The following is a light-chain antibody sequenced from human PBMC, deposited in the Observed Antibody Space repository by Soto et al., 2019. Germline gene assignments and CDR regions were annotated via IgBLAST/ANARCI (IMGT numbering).Light chain of an antibody. Sequence: EIVMTQSPATLSVSPGERATLSCRASQSVSSNVAWYQQIPGQTPRLLIYGASTRATGIPVRFSGSGSGTEFTLTISSLQSEDFPVYYCHQYDDGPYTFGQGTKVEI. J-gene: IGKJ2*01. CDR1: QSVSSN. CDR2: GAS. CDR3: HQYDDGPYT. V-gene: IGKV3-15*01.